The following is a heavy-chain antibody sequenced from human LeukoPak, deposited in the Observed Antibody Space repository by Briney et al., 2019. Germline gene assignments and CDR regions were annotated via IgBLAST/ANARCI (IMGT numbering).Heavy chain of an antibody. CDR1: GFTFSSYW. V-gene: IGHV3-7*03. Sequence: PGGSLRLSCAASGFTFSSYWMNWARQAPGKGLEWVASMNHNGNVNYYVDSVKGRFTISRDNSKNTLYVQVNSLGTEDTAAYYCAKGSYYDSSGSFYFDYWGQGTLVTVSS. CDR3: AKGSYYDSSGSFYFDY. J-gene: IGHJ4*02. CDR2: MNHNGNVN. D-gene: IGHD3-22*01.